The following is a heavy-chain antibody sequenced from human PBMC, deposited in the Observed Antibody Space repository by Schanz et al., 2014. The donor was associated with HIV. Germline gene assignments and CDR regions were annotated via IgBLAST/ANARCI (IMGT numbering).Heavy chain of an antibody. J-gene: IGHJ5*02. D-gene: IGHD3-3*01. CDR2: TYHSGIT. CDR3: ARSRTGVVTDNNWFDP. CDR1: GGSISSGGYY. V-gene: IGHV4-31*03. Sequence: QVQLQESGPGLVKPSQTLSLTCTVSGGSISSGGYYWSWIRQHPGKGLEWIGYTYHSGITNYNPSRKSRVSTSVDTSENQFSLKLSSVTAADTAVYYCARSRTGVVTDNNWFDPWGQGTLVTVSS.